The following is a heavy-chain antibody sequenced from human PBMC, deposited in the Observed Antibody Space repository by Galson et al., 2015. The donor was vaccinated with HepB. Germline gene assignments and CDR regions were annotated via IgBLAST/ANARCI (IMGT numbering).Heavy chain of an antibody. J-gene: IGHJ4*02. CDR1: GFTFSSYA. CDR2: ISGSGGST. Sequence: SLRLSCAASGFTFSSYAMSWVRQAPGKGLEWVSAISGSGGSTYYADSVKGRFTISRDNSKNTLYLQMNSLRAEDTAVYYCAKSQVVPAAMLVDFDYWGQGTLVTVSS. V-gene: IGHV3-23*01. CDR3: AKSQVVPAAMLVDFDY. D-gene: IGHD2-2*01.